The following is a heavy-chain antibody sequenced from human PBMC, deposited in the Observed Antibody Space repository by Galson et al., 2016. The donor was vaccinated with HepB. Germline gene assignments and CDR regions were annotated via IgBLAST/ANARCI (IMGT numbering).Heavy chain of an antibody. V-gene: IGHV3-11*01. CDR3: VRSTYGKGHSV. D-gene: IGHD1-14*01. CDR2: ISGSGSVI. CDR1: EFAFLDFH. J-gene: IGHJ4*02. Sequence: SLRLSCAASEFAFLDFHVSWIRQAPGKGPQWVSYISGSGSVIYYEDSVRGRFTISKDNAKNLLYLQLNSLRVEDTAVYYCVRSTYGKGHSVWGQGTKVTVSS.